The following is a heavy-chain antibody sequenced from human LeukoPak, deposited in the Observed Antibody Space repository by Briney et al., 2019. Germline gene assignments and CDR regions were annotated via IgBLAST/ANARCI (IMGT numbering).Heavy chain of an antibody. J-gene: IGHJ4*02. CDR1: GFTFSNAW. CDR2: IKSKTDGGTT. D-gene: IGHD2-15*01. V-gene: IGHV3-15*05. CDR3: AKDISEVVVAATYDY. Sequence: TGGSLRLSCAASGFTFSNAWMSWVRQAPGKGLEWVGRIKSKTDGGTTDYAAPVKGRFTISRDDSKNTLYLQMNSLRAEDTALYYCAKDISEVVVAATYDYWGQGTLVTVSS.